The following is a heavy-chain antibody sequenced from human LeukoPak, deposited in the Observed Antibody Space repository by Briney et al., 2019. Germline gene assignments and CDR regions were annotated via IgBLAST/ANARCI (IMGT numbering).Heavy chain of an antibody. J-gene: IGHJ4*02. CDR3: AREGYYYDSSGYYPGSYFDY. V-gene: IGHV4-34*01. CDR1: GGSFSGYY. D-gene: IGHD3-22*01. Sequence: SETLSLTCAVYGGSFSGYYWSWIRQPPGKGLEWIGEINHSGSTNYNPSLKSRVTISVDTSKNQFSLKLSSVTAADTAVYYCAREGYYYDSSGYYPGSYFDYWGQGTLVTVSS. CDR2: INHSGST.